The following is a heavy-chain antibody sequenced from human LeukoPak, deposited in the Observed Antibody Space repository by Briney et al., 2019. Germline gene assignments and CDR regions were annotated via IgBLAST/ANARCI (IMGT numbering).Heavy chain of an antibody. Sequence: PGGSLRLSCTASGFTFGDYAMSWVRQAPGKGLEWVGFTRSKAYGGTTEYAASVKGRFTISRDDSKSIAYLQMNSLKTEDTAVYYCTREVQWLRDLDYWGQGTLVTVSS. J-gene: IGHJ4*02. CDR2: TRSKAYGGTT. CDR3: TREVQWLRDLDY. CDR1: GFTFGDYA. V-gene: IGHV3-49*04. D-gene: IGHD5-12*01.